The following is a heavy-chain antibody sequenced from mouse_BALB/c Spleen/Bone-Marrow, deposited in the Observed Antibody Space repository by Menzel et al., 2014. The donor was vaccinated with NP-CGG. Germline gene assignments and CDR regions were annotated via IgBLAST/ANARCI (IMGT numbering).Heavy chain of an antibody. J-gene: IGHJ4*01. CDR2: IWAGGST. V-gene: IGHV2-9*02. D-gene: IGHD1-1*01. CDR3: ARGSYYEGAMDY. CDR1: GFSLASYG. Sequence: VMLAESGPGLVAPSQSLSITCTVSGFSLASYGVHWVRQPPGKVLEWLGGIWAGGSTNYNSALMSRLSISKDNSKSQVFLKMNSLQTDDTAMYYCARGSYYEGAMDYWGQGTSVTVSS.